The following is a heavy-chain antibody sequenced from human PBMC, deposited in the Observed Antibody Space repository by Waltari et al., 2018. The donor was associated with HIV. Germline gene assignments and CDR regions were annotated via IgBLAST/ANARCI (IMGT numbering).Heavy chain of an antibody. D-gene: IGHD2-2*01. Sequence: QVQLQQWGAGLLKPSETLSLTCAVYGGSFSGYYWSWIRQPPGKGLEWIGEINHSGSTNYNPSLKSRVTISVDTSKNQFSLKLSAVTAADTAVYYCARGKTDEFIVVVPAANWFDPWGQGTLVTVSS. CDR2: INHSGST. CDR1: GGSFSGYY. CDR3: ARGKTDEFIVVVPAANWFDP. J-gene: IGHJ5*02. V-gene: IGHV4-34*01.